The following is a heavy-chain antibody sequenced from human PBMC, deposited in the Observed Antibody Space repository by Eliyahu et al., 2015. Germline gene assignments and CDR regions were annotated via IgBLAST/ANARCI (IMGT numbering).Heavy chain of an antibody. D-gene: IGHD3-22*01. CDR2: FYWDDK. J-gene: IGHJ4*02. V-gene: IGHV2-5*04. Sequence: QITLKESGPTLVKPTHTLTXXCTXXRXSXSTRXAGVGWIRQPPGKALEWLALFYWDDKRYSPSLGSRLTITTDTSKTQVVLTMTNMDHVDTGTYYCVHHGGYIGTWYFDYWGQGTLVTVSS. CDR1: RXSXSTRXAG. CDR3: VHHGGYIGTWYFDY.